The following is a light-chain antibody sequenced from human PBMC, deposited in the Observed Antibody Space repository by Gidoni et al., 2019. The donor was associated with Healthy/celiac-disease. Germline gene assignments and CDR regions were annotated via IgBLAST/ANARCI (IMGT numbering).Light chain of an antibody. CDR3: SSYTSSSTSV. CDR1: SSDVGGYIC. CDR2: VFS. V-gene: IGLV2-14*01. Sequence: QSALTQPAPVSGSPGTSITISCTGTSSDVGGYICVSWYQQHPGKAPTLTIYVFSTRPSGVSNRFSGSKTSNTASLTIAGLQAEDEADYYCSSYTSSSTSVFGTRTKVTVL. J-gene: IGLJ1*01.